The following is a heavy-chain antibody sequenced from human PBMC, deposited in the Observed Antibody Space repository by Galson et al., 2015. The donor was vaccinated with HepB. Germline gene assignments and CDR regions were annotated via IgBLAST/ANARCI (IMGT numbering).Heavy chain of an antibody. CDR3: ARVGVGDYYDSSGYPRGEWDFDY. CDR2: IYSGGST. D-gene: IGHD3-22*01. J-gene: IGHJ4*02. V-gene: IGHV3-53*04. CDR1: GFTVSSNY. Sequence: SLRLSCAASGFTVSSNYMSWVRQAPGKGLEWVSVIYSGGSTYYADSVKGRFTISRHNSKNTLYLQMNSLRAEDTAVYYCARVGVGDYYDSSGYPRGEWDFDYWGQGTLVTVSS.